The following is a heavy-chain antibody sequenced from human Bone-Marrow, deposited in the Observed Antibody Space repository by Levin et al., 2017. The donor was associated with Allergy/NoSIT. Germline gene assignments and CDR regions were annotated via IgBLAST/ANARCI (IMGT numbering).Heavy chain of an antibody. CDR2: MNPNTGNT. Sequence: HGESLKISCKASGYSFTTYDINWVRQSTGQGLEWMGWMNPNTGNTGYPQKFQGRVKMTRDTSINMAYMEVTSLTSEDTAVYYCAGVGQERRSSEYFYYGMDVWGQGTTVTVSS. CDR1: GYSFTTYD. D-gene: IGHD1-1*01. V-gene: IGHV1-8*01. CDR3: AGVGQERRSSEYFYYGMDV. J-gene: IGHJ6*02.